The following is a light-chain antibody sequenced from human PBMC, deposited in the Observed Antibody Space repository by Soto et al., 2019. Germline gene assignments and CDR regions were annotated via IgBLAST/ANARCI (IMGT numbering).Light chain of an antibody. CDR2: KAS. Sequence: DIQMTQSPSTLSASVGDRVTITCRASQSISSWLAWYQQKPGKAPKLLIYKASSFESGVPSRFSGSGSGTEITLTISSLQPDDFATYYCQQYNSYSWTFGQGTKVDIK. V-gene: IGKV1-5*03. J-gene: IGKJ1*01. CDR3: QQYNSYSWT. CDR1: QSISSW.